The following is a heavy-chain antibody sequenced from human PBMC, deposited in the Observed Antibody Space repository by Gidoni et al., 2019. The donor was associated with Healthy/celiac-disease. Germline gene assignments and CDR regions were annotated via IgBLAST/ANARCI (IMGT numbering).Heavy chain of an antibody. J-gene: IGHJ3*02. Sequence: EVQLVESGGGLVQPGGSLRLSCAASGFTFSSTWMGWVRQAPGKGLEGGANIKQDGSEKYYVDSVKGRFTISRDNAKNSLYLQMNSLRAEDTAVYYCAKERTWYSGTGDDAFDIWGQGTMVTVSS. CDR2: IKQDGSEK. V-gene: IGHV3-7*03. CDR3: AKERTWYSGTGDDAFDI. D-gene: IGHD1-26*01. CDR1: GFTFSSTW.